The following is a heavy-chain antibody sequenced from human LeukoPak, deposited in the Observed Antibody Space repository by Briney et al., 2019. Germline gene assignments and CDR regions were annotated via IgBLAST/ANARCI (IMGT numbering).Heavy chain of an antibody. CDR3: ANADGDYVGKYYYYKLA. CDR2: INSDGSST. CDR1: GFTFSSYW. D-gene: IGHD3-16*01. Sequence: GGSLRLSCAASGFTFSSYWRHWVRQAPGKGLVWVSRINSDGSSTSYADSVKGRFTISRDNAKNTLYLQMNSLRAVNMSSYNGANADGDYVGKYYYYKLAWGKGTTVTVSS. J-gene: IGHJ6*03. V-gene: IGHV3-74*01.